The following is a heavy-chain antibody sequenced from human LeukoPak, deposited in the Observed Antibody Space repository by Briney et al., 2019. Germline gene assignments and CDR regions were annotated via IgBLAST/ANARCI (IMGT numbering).Heavy chain of an antibody. Sequence: GASVKVSCKASGYTFTSYAMHWVRQAPGQRLEWMGWINAGNGNTKYSQKFQGRVTITRDTSADTAYMELSSLRSEDTAVYYCARLKYCTNGVCYAVFDYWGQGTLVTVSS. CDR3: ARLKYCTNGVCYAVFDY. CDR1: GYTFTSYA. D-gene: IGHD2-8*01. V-gene: IGHV1-3*01. CDR2: INAGNGNT. J-gene: IGHJ4*02.